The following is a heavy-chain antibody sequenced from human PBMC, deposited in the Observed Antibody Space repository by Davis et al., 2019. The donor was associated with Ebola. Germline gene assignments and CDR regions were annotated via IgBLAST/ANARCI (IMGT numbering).Heavy chain of an antibody. D-gene: IGHD6-13*01. J-gene: IGHJ4*02. CDR2: INPNSGGT. Sequence: ASVKVSCKASGYTFTGYYMHWVRQAPGQGLEWMGRINPNSGGTNYAQKFQGRVTMTRDTSISTAYMELSRLRSDDTAVYYCAALGYSSSWYPFDYWGQGTLVTVSS. V-gene: IGHV1-2*06. CDR3: AALGYSSSWYPFDY. CDR1: GYTFTGYY.